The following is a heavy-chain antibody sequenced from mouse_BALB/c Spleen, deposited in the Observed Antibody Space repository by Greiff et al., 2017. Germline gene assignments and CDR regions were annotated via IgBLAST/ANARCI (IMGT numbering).Heavy chain of an antibody. CDR1: GDSITSGY. CDR2: ISYSGST. V-gene: IGHV3-8*02. D-gene: IGHD6-1*01. Sequence: EVKLVESGPSLVKPSQTLSLTCSVTGDSITSGYWNWIRKFPGNKLEYMGYISYSGSTYYNPSLKSRISITRDTSKNQYYLQLNSVTTEDTATYYCARCDSNPYYYAMDYWGQGTSVTVSS. J-gene: IGHJ4*01. CDR3: ARCDSNPYYYAMDY.